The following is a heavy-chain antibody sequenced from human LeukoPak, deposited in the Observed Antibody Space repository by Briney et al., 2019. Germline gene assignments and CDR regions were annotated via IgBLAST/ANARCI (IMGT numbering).Heavy chain of an antibody. CDR3: ARGDDDSVWENYHDY. CDR1: GFTFNNYA. J-gene: IGHJ4*02. CDR2: ISGSGDRA. D-gene: IGHD3-16*01. Sequence: QPGGSLRLSCAASGFTFNNYAMNWVRQAPGQGLEWVSGISGSGDRAYYADFVKGRFTISRDSAKNTLHLQMNSLRAEDTAVYFCARGDDDSVWENYHDYWGQGTLVTVSS. V-gene: IGHV3-23*01.